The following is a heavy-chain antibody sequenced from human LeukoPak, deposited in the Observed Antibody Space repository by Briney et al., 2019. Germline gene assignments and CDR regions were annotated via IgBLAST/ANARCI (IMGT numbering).Heavy chain of an antibody. V-gene: IGHV3-74*01. J-gene: IGHJ4*02. Sequence: GGSLRLSCAASGFTFSSYWVHWVRQAPGKGLVWVSRINNDGSTIDYADSVKGRFTISINNAENTLYLQMNSLRAEDAAIYYCARAGYYRFDYWGQGTLVTVSS. CDR2: INNDGSTI. CDR1: GFTFSSYW. CDR3: ARAGYYRFDY. D-gene: IGHD1-26*01.